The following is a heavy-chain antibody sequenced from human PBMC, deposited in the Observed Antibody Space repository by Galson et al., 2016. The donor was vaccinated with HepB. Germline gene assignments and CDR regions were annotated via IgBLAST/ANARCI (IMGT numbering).Heavy chain of an antibody. J-gene: IGHJ4*02. CDR2: ITAGGGIT. CDR1: GFTFNNYA. D-gene: IGHD1-1*01. V-gene: IGHV3-23*01. CDR3: AKGAPPTTGRTQCFDY. Sequence: SLRLSCAASGFTFNNYAMTWVRQAPGKGLEWVSIITAGGGITYYADSVKGRFTISRDNSKNILFLQMNSLRAEDTAQYYCAKGAPPTTGRTQCFDYWGQGTLVTVSS.